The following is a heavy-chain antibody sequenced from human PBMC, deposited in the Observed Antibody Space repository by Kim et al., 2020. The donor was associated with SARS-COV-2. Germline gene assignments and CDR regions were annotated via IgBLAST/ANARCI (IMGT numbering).Heavy chain of an antibody. CDR2: IIPILGIA. Sequence: SVKVSCKASGGTFSSYAISWVRQAPGQGLEWMGRIIPILGIANYAQKFQGRVTITADKSTSTAYMELSSLRSEDTAVYYCARVFYYGSGSYGPFDYWGQGTLVTVSS. CDR1: GGTFSSYA. V-gene: IGHV1-69*04. D-gene: IGHD3-10*01. CDR3: ARVFYYGSGSYGPFDY. J-gene: IGHJ4*02.